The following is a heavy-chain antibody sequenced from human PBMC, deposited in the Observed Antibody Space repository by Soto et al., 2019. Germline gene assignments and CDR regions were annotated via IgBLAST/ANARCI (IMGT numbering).Heavy chain of an antibody. Sequence: ESGGGLVKPGGSLRLSCAASGFTFSSYSMNWVRQAPGKGLEWVSSISSSSSYIYYADSVKGRFTISRDNAKNSLYLQMNSLRAEDTAVYYCARDDWAYCGGDCYSSAFDIWGQGTMVTVSS. CDR1: GFTFSSYS. V-gene: IGHV3-21*01. CDR3: ARDDWAYCGGDCYSSAFDI. CDR2: ISSSSSYI. D-gene: IGHD2-21*02. J-gene: IGHJ3*02.